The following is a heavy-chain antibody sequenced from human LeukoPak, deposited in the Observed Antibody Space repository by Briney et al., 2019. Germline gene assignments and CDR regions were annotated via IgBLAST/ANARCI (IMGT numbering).Heavy chain of an antibody. V-gene: IGHV3-13*01. CDR1: GFTLGSHD. J-gene: IGHJ4*02. CDR2: VSSGFHA. Sequence: GGSLRLSCTASGFTLGSHDMHWVRQIPGQGPEWVAAVSSGFHAFFADSVQGRFTVSREDARNSLYLQMNSLRAGDTAVYYCVREARGYHYTYFDYWGQGTLVTVSS. CDR3: VREARGYHYTYFDY. D-gene: IGHD5-18*01.